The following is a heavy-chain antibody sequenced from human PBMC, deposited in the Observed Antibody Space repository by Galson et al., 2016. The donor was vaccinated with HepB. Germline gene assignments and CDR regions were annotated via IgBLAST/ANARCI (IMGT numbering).Heavy chain of an antibody. CDR2: ISVYNGNT. J-gene: IGHJ4*02. Sequence: SVKVSCKASGYTFSSYGIYRVRQAPGQGLEWMGWISVYNGNTNHAQKFQGRVTMTTDTSSSTAYMELRSLRLDDTAVYYCARGWGVDASDYWGQGTLVTVSS. CDR1: GYTFSSYG. V-gene: IGHV1-18*01. CDR3: ARGWGVDASDY. D-gene: IGHD3-16*01.